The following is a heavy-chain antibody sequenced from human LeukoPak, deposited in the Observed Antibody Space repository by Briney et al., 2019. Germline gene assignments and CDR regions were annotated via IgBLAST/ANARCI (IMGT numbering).Heavy chain of an antibody. V-gene: IGHV3-30*02. J-gene: IGHJ3*02. CDR1: GFSVSVNY. D-gene: IGHD2-2*01. Sequence: GGSLRLSCAASGFSVSVNYMSWVRQAPGKGLEWVTFIRYDGSNKYYTDSVKGRFTISRDNSKNTLYLQMNSLRAEDTAVYYCAKDLGVPSSTDMDAFDIWGQGTMVTVSS. CDR3: AKDLGVPSSTDMDAFDI. CDR2: IRYDGSNK.